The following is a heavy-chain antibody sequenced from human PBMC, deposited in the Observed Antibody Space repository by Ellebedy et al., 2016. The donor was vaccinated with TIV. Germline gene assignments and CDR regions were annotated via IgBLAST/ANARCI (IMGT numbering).Heavy chain of an antibody. D-gene: IGHD4-11*01. V-gene: IGHV3-53*01. CDR1: AFTVSSNY. CDR3: ASGRPVTFDY. J-gene: IGHJ4*02. CDR2: IYIGVST. Sequence: GESLKISCAASAFTVSSNYMSWVRQAPGKGLEWVSVIYIGVSTYYADSVKGRFTISRDNSKNTLYLQMSSLRAEDTAMYYCASGRPVTFDYWGQGTLVTVSS.